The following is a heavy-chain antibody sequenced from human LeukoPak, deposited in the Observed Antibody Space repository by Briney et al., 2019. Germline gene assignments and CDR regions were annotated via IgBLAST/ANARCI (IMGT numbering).Heavy chain of an antibody. D-gene: IGHD3-3*01. CDR2: ISAYNGNT. CDR1: GYTFTSYG. V-gene: IGHV1-18*01. Sequence: ASVKVSCKASGYTFTSYGISWVRQAPGQGLEWMGWISAYNGNTNYAQKLQGRVTMTTDTSTSTAYMELRSLRSDDTAVYYCARYYDFWSGYYHGMEVWGQGTTVTVSS. CDR3: ARYYDFWSGYYHGMEV. J-gene: IGHJ6*02.